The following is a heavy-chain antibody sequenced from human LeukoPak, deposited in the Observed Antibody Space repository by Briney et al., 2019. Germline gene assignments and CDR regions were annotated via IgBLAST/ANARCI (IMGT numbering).Heavy chain of an antibody. CDR3: ARMVYDSSGYQNWFDP. V-gene: IGHV4-31*03. J-gene: IGHJ5*02. Sequence: SETLSLTCTVSGGSISSGGYYWSWIRQHPGKGLEWIGYIYYSGSTYYSPSLKSRVTISVDTSKNQFSLKLSSVTAADTAVYYCARMVYDSSGYQNWFDPWGQGTLVTVSS. CDR1: GGSISSGGYY. CDR2: IYYSGST. D-gene: IGHD3-22*01.